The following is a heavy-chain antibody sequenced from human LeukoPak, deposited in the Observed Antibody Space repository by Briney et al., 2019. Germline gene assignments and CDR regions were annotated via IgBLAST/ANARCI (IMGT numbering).Heavy chain of an antibody. CDR1: GFTFSSYS. Sequence: GGSLRLSCAASGFTFSSYSMNWVRQAPGKGLEWVSSISSSSSYIYYADSVKGRFTISRDNAKNSLYLQMNSLRAEDTAVYYCATRGSYYLDAFDIWGQGTMVTVSS. CDR3: ATRGSYYLDAFDI. V-gene: IGHV3-21*01. D-gene: IGHD1-26*01. J-gene: IGHJ3*02. CDR2: ISSSSSYI.